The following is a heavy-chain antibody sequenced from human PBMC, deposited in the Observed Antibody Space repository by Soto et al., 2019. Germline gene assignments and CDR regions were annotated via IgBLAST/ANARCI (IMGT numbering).Heavy chain of an antibody. D-gene: IGHD2-15*01. CDR3: ARGRGGRQYYFDY. J-gene: IGHJ4*02. CDR1: GFTFSSYA. V-gene: IGHV3-30-3*01. CDR2: ISYDGSNK. Sequence: AGGSLRLSCAASGFTFSSYAMHWVRQAPGKGLEWVAVISYDGSNKYYADSVKGRFTISRDNSKNTLYLQMNSLRAEDTAVYYCARGRGGRQYYFDYWGQGTLVTVSS.